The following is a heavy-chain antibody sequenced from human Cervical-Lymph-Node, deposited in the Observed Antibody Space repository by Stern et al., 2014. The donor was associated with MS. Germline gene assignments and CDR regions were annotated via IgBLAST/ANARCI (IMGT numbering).Heavy chain of an antibody. D-gene: IGHD3-10*01. J-gene: IGHJ4*02. Sequence: MQLVESGAEVQKPGSSVKVSCRASGGTFSSSDISWVRQAPGQGLEWMGGIIPIIGTANYEQKYQGRVTITADESTSTAYMELSSLRSEDTAIYYCALGGFGHYFEYWGQGTLVTVSS. V-gene: IGHV1-69*01. CDR3: ALGGFGHYFEY. CDR1: GGTFSSSD. CDR2: IIPIIGTA.